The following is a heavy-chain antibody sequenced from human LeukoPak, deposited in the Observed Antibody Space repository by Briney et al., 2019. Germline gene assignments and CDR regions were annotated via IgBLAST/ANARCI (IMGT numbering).Heavy chain of an antibody. CDR3: AKEIPVAVFFDY. V-gene: IGHV3-23*01. D-gene: IGHD6-19*01. CDR2: ISGGGGKT. CDR1: GFTLSSYA. J-gene: IGHJ4*02. Sequence: GGSLKLSCAASGFTLSSYAMTWVRQVPGKGLEWVSAISGGGGKTDYADTVKGRFTISRDNSKNTVYLQMNSLRAEDTAIYFCAKEIPVAVFFDYWGQGTVVTVSS.